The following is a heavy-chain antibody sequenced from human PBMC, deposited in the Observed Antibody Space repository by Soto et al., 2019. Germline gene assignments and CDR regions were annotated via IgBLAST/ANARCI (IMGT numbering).Heavy chain of an antibody. J-gene: IGHJ4*02. D-gene: IGHD3-9*01. CDR3: AKDITRYFDWLHLNFSPETDY. CDR1: GFTFSSYA. V-gene: IGHV3-23*01. Sequence: LRLSCAASGFTFSSYAMSWVRQAPGKGLEWVSAISGSGGSTYYADSVKGRFTISRDNSKNTLYLQMNSLRAEDTAVYYCAKDITRYFDWLHLNFSPETDYWGQGTLVTV. CDR2: ISGSGGST.